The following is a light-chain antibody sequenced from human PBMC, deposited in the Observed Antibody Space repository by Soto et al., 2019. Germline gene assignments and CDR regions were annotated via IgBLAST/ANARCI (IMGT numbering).Light chain of an antibody. Sequence: QSALTQPASVSGSPGQSITIACTGTSSDLGGYNYVSWYRQHPGTAPKLMIYEVSNRPSGISNRFSGSKSGNTASLTISGLQAEDDAAYYCSSYTTSGAWVFGGGTKLTVL. CDR1: SSDLGGYNY. V-gene: IGLV2-14*01. CDR3: SSYTTSGAWV. J-gene: IGLJ3*02. CDR2: EVS.